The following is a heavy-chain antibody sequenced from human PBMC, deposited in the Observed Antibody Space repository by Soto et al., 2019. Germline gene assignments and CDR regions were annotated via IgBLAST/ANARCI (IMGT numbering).Heavy chain of an antibody. CDR1: GFDCSVYS. J-gene: IGHJ4*02. CDR3: ASDHTPIQGPTFDC. Sequence: GGLRISSVASGFDCSVYSMHWVRQARGKGLEWVTFIWYDGVNKYYADSVKGRFTVSRDRSTNTVYLQMKSLRAEDTAIYYCASDHTPIQGPTFDCWGRGTLVTVSS. V-gene: IGHV3-33*01. CDR2: IWYDGVNK. D-gene: IGHD1-1*01.